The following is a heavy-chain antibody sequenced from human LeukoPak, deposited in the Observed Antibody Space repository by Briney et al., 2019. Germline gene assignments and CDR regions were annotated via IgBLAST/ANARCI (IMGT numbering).Heavy chain of an antibody. V-gene: IGHV3-23*01. CDR1: GFTFSSYA. Sequence: GGSLRLSCAASGFTFSSYAMSWVRQPPGRGLEWVSSISGSGDITYSADSVKGRFTISRDNSKNTVYLQMNSLRVEDTAVYYCAKDGRTYYYGSGSYFGWFDPWGQGTLVTVSS. CDR2: ISGSGDIT. J-gene: IGHJ5*02. D-gene: IGHD3-10*01. CDR3: AKDGRTYYYGSGSYFGWFDP.